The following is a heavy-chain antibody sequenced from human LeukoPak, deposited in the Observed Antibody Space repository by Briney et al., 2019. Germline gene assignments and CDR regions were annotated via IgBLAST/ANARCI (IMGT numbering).Heavy chain of an antibody. CDR1: GGSISGYH. CDR3: AREHPTAIATDY. CDR2: IDSTGSS. V-gene: IGHV4-4*07. J-gene: IGHJ4*02. D-gene: IGHD2-21*02. Sequence: SETLSLPCTVSGGSISGYHWGCFRQAAGKGLEWIARIDSTGSSNYNPSLKSRLTMSIDTSSNQFSLKLTSVTAADTAIYYCAREHPTAIATDYWGQGTLVTVSS.